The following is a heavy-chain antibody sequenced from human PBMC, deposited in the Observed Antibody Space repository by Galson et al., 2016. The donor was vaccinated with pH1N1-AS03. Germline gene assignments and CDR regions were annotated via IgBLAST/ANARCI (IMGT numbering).Heavy chain of an antibody. V-gene: IGHV1-69*13. Sequence: SVKVSCKASGGTFNSYAISWVRQAPGQGLEWMGGIIPIFGTVNFAQRFQGRLTITADESTSTAYMDLSSLRSDDTAVYCCAREGRGGRYRTDAFDIWGQGTLVTVSS. CDR1: GGTFNSYA. D-gene: IGHD1-26*01. J-gene: IGHJ3*02. CDR2: IIPIFGTV. CDR3: AREGRGGRYRTDAFDI.